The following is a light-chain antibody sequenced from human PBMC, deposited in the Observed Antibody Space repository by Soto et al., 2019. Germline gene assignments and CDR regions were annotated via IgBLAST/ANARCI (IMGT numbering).Light chain of an antibody. J-gene: IGKJ5*01. CDR1: QSVGDN. CDR3: QQYNNWPIT. V-gene: IGKV3-15*01. Sequence: VMTQSPATLSVSPGERVTLSCRSSQSVGDNLAWFQQKPGQGPRLLIYGASTRATGIPVRFSGSGSETDFTLTISSLRSEHSAVYLCQQYNNWPITFGQGIRLEI. CDR2: GAS.